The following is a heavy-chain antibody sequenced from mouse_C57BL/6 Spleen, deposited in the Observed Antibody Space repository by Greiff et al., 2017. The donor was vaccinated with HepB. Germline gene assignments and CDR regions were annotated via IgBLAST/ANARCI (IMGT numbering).Heavy chain of an antibody. Sequence: VQLQQSGPELVKPGASVKISCKASGYAFSSSWMNWVKQRPGKGLEWIGRIYPGDGDTNYNGKFKGKATLTADNSSSTAYMQLSSLASEDSAVYFCELGTWFAYWGQGTLVTVSA. CDR3: ELGTWFAY. CDR1: GYAFSSSW. J-gene: IGHJ3*01. D-gene: IGHD4-1*01. V-gene: IGHV1-82*01. CDR2: IYPGDGDT.